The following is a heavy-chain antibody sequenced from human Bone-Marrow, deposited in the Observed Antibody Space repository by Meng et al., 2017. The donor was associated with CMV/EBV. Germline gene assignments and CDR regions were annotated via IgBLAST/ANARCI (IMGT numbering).Heavy chain of an antibody. V-gene: IGHV3-21*01. Sequence: GESLKISCAASGFTFSSYSMNWVRQAPGKGLEWGSSISSSSSYIYYADSVKGRFTISRDNAKNSLYLQMNRLRAEDTGVYYCARDVGEDLPMAFDYWGQGTLVTVSS. D-gene: IGHD3-10*01. CDR2: ISSSSSYI. J-gene: IGHJ4*02. CDR3: ARDVGEDLPMAFDY. CDR1: GFTFSSYS.